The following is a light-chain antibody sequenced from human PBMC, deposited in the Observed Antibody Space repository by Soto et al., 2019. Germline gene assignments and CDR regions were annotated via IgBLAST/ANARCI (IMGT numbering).Light chain of an antibody. V-gene: IGKV3-15*01. CDR3: QQYSNWPPIT. CDR2: GAS. Sequence: ELVLTQSPGTLSLSPGERATLSCRAIQSVSSSYLAWYQQIPGQAPRLLISGASTRATGIPARFSGSGSGTEFTLTISSLQSEDFAVYYCQQYSNWPPITFGQGTRLEIK. CDR1: QSVSSSY. J-gene: IGKJ5*01.